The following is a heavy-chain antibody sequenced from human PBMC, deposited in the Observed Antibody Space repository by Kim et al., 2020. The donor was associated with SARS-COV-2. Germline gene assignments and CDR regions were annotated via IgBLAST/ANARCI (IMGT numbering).Heavy chain of an antibody. V-gene: IGHV3-49*03. CDR1: GFTFGDYA. J-gene: IGHJ6*02. D-gene: IGHD2-15*01. CDR2: VRTETYRATT. CDR3: ARDRSSSVVADV. Sequence: GGSLRLSCSASGFTFGDYALTWYRQAPGQRLEWVGFVRTETYRATTRYAASVEGRFTISRDDSNSIAYLQMDSLKIEDKAVYYCARDRSSSVVADVWGQGTTVTVSS.